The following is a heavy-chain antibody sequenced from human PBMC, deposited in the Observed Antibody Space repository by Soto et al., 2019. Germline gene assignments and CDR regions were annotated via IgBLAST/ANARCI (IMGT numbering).Heavy chain of an antibody. V-gene: IGHV1-2*02. J-gene: IGHJ3*02. CDR1: GYTFTGYY. CDR2: INPNSGGT. Sequence: ASVKVSCKASGYTFTGYYMHWVRQAPGQGLEWMGWINPNSGGTNYAQKFQGRVTMTRDTSISTAYMELSRLRSDDTAVYYCARAPQYYYDSSGYFVDAFDIWGQGTMVTVSS. CDR3: ARAPQYYYDSSGYFVDAFDI. D-gene: IGHD3-22*01.